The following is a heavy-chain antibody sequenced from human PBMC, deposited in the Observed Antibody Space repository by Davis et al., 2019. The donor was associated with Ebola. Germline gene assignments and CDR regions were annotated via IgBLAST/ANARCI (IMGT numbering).Heavy chain of an antibody. CDR3: AKDLGDFDY. CDR1: GFTFKAFG. D-gene: IGHD3-16*01. CDR2: ISSSGGRNQ. V-gene: IGHV3-30*02. Sequence: GESLKISCAASGFTFKAFGMHWVRQAPGRGLEWVSFISSSGGRNQQYADSVKGRFTISRDNSKNTLYLQMNSLRAEDTAVYYCAKDLGDFDYWGQGTLVTVSS. J-gene: IGHJ4*02.